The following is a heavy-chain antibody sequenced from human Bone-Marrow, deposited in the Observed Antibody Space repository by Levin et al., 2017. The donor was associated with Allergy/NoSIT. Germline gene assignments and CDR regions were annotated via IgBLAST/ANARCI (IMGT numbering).Heavy chain of an antibody. J-gene: IGHJ6*03. Sequence: SQTLSLPCTVSGGSIRSGNYYWSWIRQPAGRGLEWIGRIHTSGSTNYNPSLKSRVTISADTSKNQLSLNLYSVTAADTALYYCARDLPPEDYMDVWGKGTTVTVSS. V-gene: IGHV4-61*02. CDR2: IHTSGST. CDR3: ARDLPPEDYMDV. CDR1: GGSIRSGNYY.